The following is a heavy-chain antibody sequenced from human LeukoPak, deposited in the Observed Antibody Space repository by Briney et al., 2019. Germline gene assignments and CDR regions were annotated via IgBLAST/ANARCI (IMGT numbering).Heavy chain of an antibody. CDR2: IYYSGST. D-gene: IGHD6-6*01. Sequence: SETLSLTCTVSGGSISSSSYYWGWIRQPPGKGLEWIGSIYYSGSTYYNPSLKSRVTISVDTSKNQFSLKLSSVTAADTAVYYCAGGRGSSCMDVWGQGTTVTISS. V-gene: IGHV4-39*01. CDR3: AGGRGSSCMDV. CDR1: GGSISSSSYY. J-gene: IGHJ6*02.